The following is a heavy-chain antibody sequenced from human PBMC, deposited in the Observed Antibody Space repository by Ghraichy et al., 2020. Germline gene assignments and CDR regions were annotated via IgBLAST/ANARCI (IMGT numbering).Heavy chain of an antibody. CDR2: INSDGSST. Sequence: GGSLRLSCAASGFTFSSYWMHWVRQAPGKGLVWVSRINSDGSSTSYADSVKGRFTISRDNAKNTLYLQMNSLRAEDTAVYYCARTGSSPQRETKYYYYYGMDVWGQGTTVTVSS. V-gene: IGHV3-74*01. CDR1: GFTFSSYW. D-gene: IGHD2-2*01. CDR3: ARTGSSPQRETKYYYYYGMDV. J-gene: IGHJ6*02.